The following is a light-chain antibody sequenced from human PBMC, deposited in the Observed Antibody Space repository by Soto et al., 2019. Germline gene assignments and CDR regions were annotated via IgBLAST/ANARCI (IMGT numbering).Light chain of an antibody. CDR1: QSVGSF. V-gene: IGKV3-11*01. CDR2: DTS. Sequence: IVVTKSTASARFARRESGSPCWMAHQSVGSFLAWYQQKPGQAPRPLIYDTSIRATGIPARFSGSGSGTDLTLTISSLEPEDFAVYYCRQRNSWPPTFTVGRGTRLEIK. CDR3: RQRNSWPPTFT. J-gene: IGKJ5*01.